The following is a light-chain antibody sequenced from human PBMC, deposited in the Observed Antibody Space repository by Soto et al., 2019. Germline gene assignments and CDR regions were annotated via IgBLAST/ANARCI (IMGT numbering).Light chain of an antibody. V-gene: IGLV2-14*01. CDR3: TSYTTIGTLDL. J-gene: IGLJ1*01. CDR1: SSDVGGYNY. CDR2: EVS. Sequence: QSALTQPASVSGSPGQSITISCTGTSSDVGGYNYVSWYQQHPGKAPKLMIYEVSDRPSGVSNRFSGSKSGSTASLTISGLQTEDEADYYCTSYTTIGTLDLFGTGTKVTVL.